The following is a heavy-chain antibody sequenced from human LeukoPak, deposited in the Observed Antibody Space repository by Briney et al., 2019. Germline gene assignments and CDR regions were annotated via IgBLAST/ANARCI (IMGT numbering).Heavy chain of an antibody. CDR3: ARDGADGGDGYINWFDA. J-gene: IGHJ5*02. D-gene: IGHD5-24*01. V-gene: IGHV1-2*02. CDR2: INPNSGGT. Sequence: ASVKVSCKASGYTFTGYYMHLVRQAPGQGLGWKGWINPNSGGTNYSQKFQGRVSMTRDTSISTDYMELSRLRSDDTAVYDCARDGADGGDGYINWFDAWGQGTLVTVSS. CDR1: GYTFTGYY.